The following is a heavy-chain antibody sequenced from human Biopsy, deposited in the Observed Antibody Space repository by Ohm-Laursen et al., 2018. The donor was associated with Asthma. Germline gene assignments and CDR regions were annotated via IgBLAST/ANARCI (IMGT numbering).Heavy chain of an antibody. D-gene: IGHD2-2*01. Sequence: SVKVSCKSLGGTFNTCVIGWVRQAPGQGLEWKGGINSVFGTTTYPQKFQDRVTITADDSTSTVYMELSSLRSEDTAVYYCARKAGSCISRTCYSLDFWGQGTLVTVSS. CDR2: INSVFGTT. J-gene: IGHJ4*02. CDR1: GGTFNTCV. V-gene: IGHV1-69*13. CDR3: ARKAGSCISRTCYSLDF.